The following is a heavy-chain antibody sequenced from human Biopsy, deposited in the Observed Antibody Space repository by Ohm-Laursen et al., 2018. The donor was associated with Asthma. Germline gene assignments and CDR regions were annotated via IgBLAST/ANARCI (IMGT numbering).Heavy chain of an antibody. Sequence: GTLSLTCNVSGVSISSRSHYWGWIRQSPGKGLEWIGSFFYSGSTDYKASLKSRVTISGDASKNQFSLQVTSVTATDTAVYYCARTFHFWSPYHAEHYQLWGQGTLVTVSS. CDR1: GVSISSRSHY. D-gene: IGHD3-3*02. J-gene: IGHJ1*01. CDR3: ARTFHFWSPYHAEHYQL. CDR2: FFYSGST. V-gene: IGHV4-39*01.